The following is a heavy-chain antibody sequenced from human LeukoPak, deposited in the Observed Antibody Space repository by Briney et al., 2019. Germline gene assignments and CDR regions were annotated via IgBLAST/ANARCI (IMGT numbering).Heavy chain of an antibody. CDR3: ARDSISRAFDI. Sequence: AGGSLRLSCAASGFTFSSYAMSWVRQAPGKGLEWIGEINHSGSTNYNPSLKSRVTMSVDTSKNQFSLKLSSVTAADTAVYYCARDSISRAFDIWGQGTMVTVSS. J-gene: IGHJ3*02. CDR2: INHSGST. D-gene: IGHD6-6*01. CDR1: GFTFSSYA. V-gene: IGHV4-34*01.